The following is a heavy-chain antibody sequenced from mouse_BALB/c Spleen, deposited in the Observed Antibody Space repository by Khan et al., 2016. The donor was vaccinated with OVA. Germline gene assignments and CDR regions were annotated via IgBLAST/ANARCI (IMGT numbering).Heavy chain of an antibody. CDR3: ARGNYYRSNSWFPY. CDR2: INPYNGFT. V-gene: IGHV1-18*01. Sequence: EVQLQQSGPELVKPGASMKISCKTSGYSFTDYTMNWVKQSHGKNLEWIGLINPYNGFTTYNQEFKAKATLNVDKSSSTAYMELHSLTAEDSAVYYCARGNYYRSNSWFPYWGQGTLVTFS. D-gene: IGHD1-1*01. J-gene: IGHJ3*01. CDR1: GYSFTDYT.